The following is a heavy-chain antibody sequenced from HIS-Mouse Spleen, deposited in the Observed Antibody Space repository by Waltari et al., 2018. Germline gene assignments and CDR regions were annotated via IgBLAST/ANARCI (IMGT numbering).Heavy chain of an antibody. V-gene: IGHV4-34*01. Sequence: QVQQQQWGAGLLKPSETLSLTCAVYGGSFSGYYWSWIRQPPGKGLEWIGEINHSGSTNSNPSLKSRVTISVDTSKNQFSLKLSSVTAADTAVYYCARGKGSSSWYYFDYWGQGTLVTVSS. J-gene: IGHJ4*02. CDR2: INHSGST. CDR1: GGSFSGYY. D-gene: IGHD6-13*01. CDR3: ARGKGSSSWYYFDY.